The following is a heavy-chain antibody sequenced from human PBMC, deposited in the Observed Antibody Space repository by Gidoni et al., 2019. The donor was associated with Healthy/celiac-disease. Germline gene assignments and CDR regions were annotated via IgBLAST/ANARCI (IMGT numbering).Heavy chain of an antibody. CDR2: INHSGST. Sequence: QVQLQQWGAGLLKPSETLSLTCAVYGGSFSGYYWSWIRQPPGKGLEWIGEINHSGSTNYNPSLKSRVTISVDTSKNQFSLKLSSVTAADTAVYYCARARGLAAAGTSYYYYYGMDVWGQGTTVTVSS. CDR3: ARARGLAAAGTSYYYYYGMDV. D-gene: IGHD6-13*01. CDR1: GGSFSGYY. V-gene: IGHV4-34*01. J-gene: IGHJ6*02.